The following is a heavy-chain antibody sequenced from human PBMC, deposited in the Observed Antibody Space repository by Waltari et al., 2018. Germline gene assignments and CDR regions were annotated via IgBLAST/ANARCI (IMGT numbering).Heavy chain of an antibody. V-gene: IGHV3-7*01. J-gene: IGHJ4*02. CDR3: ARDRGVIVY. CDR2: IKQDGSDK. Sequence: EVQLVESGGGLVQRGGSLRLSCATSGFTFSNYWMSWVRQAPGKGLEWVANIKQDGSDKYYVDSVKGRFTISRDNAKNSLFLQMNSLRVEDTAVYYCARDRGVIVYWGQGTLVTVSS. CDR1: GFTFSNYW. D-gene: IGHD3-22*01.